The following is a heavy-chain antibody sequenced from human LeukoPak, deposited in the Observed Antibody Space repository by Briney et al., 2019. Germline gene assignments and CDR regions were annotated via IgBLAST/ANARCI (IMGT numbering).Heavy chain of an antibody. J-gene: IGHJ4*02. CDR1: GGSISSYY. V-gene: IGHV4-59*01. D-gene: IGHD1-26*01. CDR3: AISGSYSSYDY. CDR2: IYYSGST. Sequence: SETLSLTCTVSGGSISSYYWSWIRQPPGRGLEWIGYIYYSGSTNYNPSLKSRVTISVDTSKNQFSLKLSSVTAADTAVYYCAISGSYSSYDYWGQGTLVTVSS.